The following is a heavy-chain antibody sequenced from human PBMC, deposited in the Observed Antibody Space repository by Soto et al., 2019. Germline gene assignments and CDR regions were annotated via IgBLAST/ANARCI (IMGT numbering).Heavy chain of an antibody. D-gene: IGHD3-22*01. J-gene: IGHJ4*02. CDR3: ATPTYYYDSSGYYYRR. CDR2: FDPEDGET. V-gene: IGHV1-24*01. CDR1: GYTLTELS. Sequence: QVQLVQSGAEVKKPGASVKVSCKVSGYTLTELSMHWVRQAPGKGLEWMGGFDPEDGETIYAQKFQGRVTMTEDTSTDTAYMELSSLRSEDTAVYYCATPTYYYDSSGYYYRRWGQGTLVTVSS.